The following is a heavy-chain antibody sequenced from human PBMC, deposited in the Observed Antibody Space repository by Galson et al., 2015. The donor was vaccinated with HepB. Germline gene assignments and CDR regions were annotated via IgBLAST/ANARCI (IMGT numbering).Heavy chain of an antibody. CDR2: ISAYNGNT. D-gene: IGHD3-10*01. CDR1: GYTFTSYG. CDR3: ARNSMLLWFGELLFGDGSYFDY. Sequence: SVKVSCKASGYTFTSYGISWVRQAPGQGLEWMGRISAYNGNTNYAQKLQGRVTMTTDTSTSTAYMELRSLRSDDTAVYYCARNSMLLWFGELLFGDGSYFDYWGQGTLVTVSS. J-gene: IGHJ4*02. V-gene: IGHV1-18*04.